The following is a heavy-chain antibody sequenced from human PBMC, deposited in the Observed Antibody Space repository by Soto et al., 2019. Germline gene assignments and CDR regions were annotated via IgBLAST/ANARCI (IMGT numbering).Heavy chain of an antibody. CDR2: IIPIFGTA. Sequence: QVQLVQSGAEVKKPGSSVKVSCKASGGTFSSYAISWVRQAPGQGLEWMGGIIPIFGTANYAQKFQGRVTITADKSTSTAYMELSSLRSEDTAVYYCARGGRGYSYGPTYNWFDPWGQGPLVTVSS. CDR1: GGTFSSYA. V-gene: IGHV1-69*06. J-gene: IGHJ5*02. D-gene: IGHD5-18*01. CDR3: ARGGRGYSYGPTYNWFDP.